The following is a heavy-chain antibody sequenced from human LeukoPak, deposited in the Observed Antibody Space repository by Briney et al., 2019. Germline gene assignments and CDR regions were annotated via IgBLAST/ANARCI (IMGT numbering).Heavy chain of an antibody. CDR3: AGRDGSGSNDFDY. CDR1: GGTFSSYA. CDR2: IIPIFGTA. J-gene: IGHJ4*02. V-gene: IGHV1-69*13. D-gene: IGHD3-10*01. Sequence: SVKVSCKASGGTFSSYAISWVRQAPGQGLEWMGGIIPIFGTANYAQKFQGRVTITADESTSTAYMELSSLRSEDTAVYCCAGRDGSGSNDFDYWGQGTLVTVSS.